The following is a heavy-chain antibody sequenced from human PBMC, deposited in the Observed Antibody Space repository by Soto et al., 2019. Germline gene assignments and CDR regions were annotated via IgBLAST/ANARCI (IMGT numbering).Heavy chain of an antibody. D-gene: IGHD5-12*01. CDR2: INPNTSGT. J-gene: IGHJ4*01. V-gene: IGHV1-2*02. CDR1: GYRLTDYY. CDR3: ARSLSTIGARLDY. Sequence: SVEVTCKACGYRLTDYYLHWVRQAPGQGLEYMGWINPNTSGTKYTQKFQGRVTMTGGTLLLNWLTSDDTAVYFCARSLSTIGARLDYWGQGTLVNLSS.